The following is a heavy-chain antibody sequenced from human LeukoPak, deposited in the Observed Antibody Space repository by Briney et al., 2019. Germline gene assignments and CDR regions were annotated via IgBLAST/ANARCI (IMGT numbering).Heavy chain of an antibody. J-gene: IGHJ4*02. CDR2: MSPNSGDT. V-gene: IGHV1-8*01. CDR3: ASNPPNTGDFYY. D-gene: IGHD1-1*01. Sequence: GWMSPNSGDTGYAQKFQGRVSMTRDIFKSTVYMELSSLRSEDTAIYYCASNPPNTGDFYYWGLGTLVTVSS.